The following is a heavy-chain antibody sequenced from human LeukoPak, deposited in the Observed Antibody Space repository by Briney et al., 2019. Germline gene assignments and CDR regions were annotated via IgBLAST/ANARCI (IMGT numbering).Heavy chain of an antibody. J-gene: IGHJ1*01. CDR2: IIPIFGTA. Sequence: ASVTVSCKASGGTFSSYAISWVRQAPGQGLEWMGGIIPIFGTANYAQKFQGRVTITTDESTSTAYMELSSLRSEDTAVYYCARDGRYCSGGSCYSPHNWGQGTLVTVSS. V-gene: IGHV1-69*05. CDR3: ARDGRYCSGGSCYSPHN. D-gene: IGHD2-15*01. CDR1: GGTFSSYA.